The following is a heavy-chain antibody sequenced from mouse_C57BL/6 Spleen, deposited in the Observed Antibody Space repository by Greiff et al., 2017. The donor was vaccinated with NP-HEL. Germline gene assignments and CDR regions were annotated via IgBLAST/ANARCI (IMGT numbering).Heavy chain of an antibody. D-gene: IGHD2-4*01. CDR3: AREGDYGPMDY. CDR1: GYSITSGYY. J-gene: IGHJ4*01. CDR2: ISYDGSN. Sequence: EVKLQESGPGLVKPSQSLSLPCSVTGYSITSGYYWNWIRQFPGNKLEWMGYISYDGSNNYNPSLKNRISITRDTSKNQFFLKLNSVTTEDTATYYCAREGDYGPMDYWGQGTSVTVSS. V-gene: IGHV3-6*01.